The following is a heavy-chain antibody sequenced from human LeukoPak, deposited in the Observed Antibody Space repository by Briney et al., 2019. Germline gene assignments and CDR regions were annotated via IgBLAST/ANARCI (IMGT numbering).Heavy chain of an antibody. J-gene: IGHJ6*02. CDR2: IYYSGST. CDR3: ARGEIVVGSYYYYGMDV. V-gene: IGHV4-59*01. Sequence: PSETLSLTCTVSGGSISSYYWSWIRQPPGKGLEWGGYIYYSGSTNYNPSLKSRVTISVDTSKNQFSLKLSSVTAADTAVYYCARGEIVVGSYYYYGMDVWGQGTTVTVSS. CDR1: GGSISSYY. D-gene: IGHD2-21*01.